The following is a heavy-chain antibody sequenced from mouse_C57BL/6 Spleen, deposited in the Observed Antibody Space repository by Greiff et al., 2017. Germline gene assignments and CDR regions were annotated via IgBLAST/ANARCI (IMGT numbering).Heavy chain of an antibody. D-gene: IGHD4-1*01. CDR1: GFTFSSYA. V-gene: IGHV5-4*01. CDR3: ARDQGNWDGYFDY. Sequence: EVMLVESGGGLVKPGGSLKLSCAASGFTFSSYAMSWVRQTPEKRLEWVATISDGGSYTYYPDNVKGRFTISRDNAKNNLYLQMSHLKSEDTAMYYCARDQGNWDGYFDYWGQGTTLTVSS. CDR2: ISDGGSYT. J-gene: IGHJ2*01.